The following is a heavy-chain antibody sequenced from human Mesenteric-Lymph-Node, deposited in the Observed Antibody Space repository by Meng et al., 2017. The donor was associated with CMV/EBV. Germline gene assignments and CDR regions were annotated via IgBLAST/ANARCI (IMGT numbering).Heavy chain of an antibody. Sequence: ASVKVSCKASGHTFSGYYMHWVRQAPGQGLEWVGWINPISGGTDYSQKFQGRVTMTRDTSISTAYMELTRLRSDDTAVYFCARDSSLQFIDYWGQGTLVTVSS. CDR1: GHTFSGYY. CDR2: INPISGGT. J-gene: IGHJ4*02. V-gene: IGHV1-2*02. D-gene: IGHD2-2*01. CDR3: ARDSSLQFIDY.